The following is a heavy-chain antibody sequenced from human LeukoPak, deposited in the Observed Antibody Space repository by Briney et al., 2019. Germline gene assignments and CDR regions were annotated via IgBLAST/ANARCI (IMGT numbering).Heavy chain of an antibody. D-gene: IGHD6-13*01. Sequence: GGSLRLSCAASGFTYSSYAMHWVRQAPGKGLEWVAVISYDGSNKYYADSVKGRFTISRDNSKNTLYLQMNSLGAEDTAVYYCARDSYSSSWYRGYNWFDPWGQGTLVTVSS. CDR2: ISYDGSNK. V-gene: IGHV3-30*01. J-gene: IGHJ5*02. CDR3: ARDSYSSSWYRGYNWFDP. CDR1: GFTYSSYA.